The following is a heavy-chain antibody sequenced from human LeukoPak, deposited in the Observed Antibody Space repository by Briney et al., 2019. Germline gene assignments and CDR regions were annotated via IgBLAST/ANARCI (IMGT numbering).Heavy chain of an antibody. V-gene: IGHV3-7*01. D-gene: IGHD3-22*01. J-gene: IGHJ3*02. CDR2: IKQDGSEK. CDR1: GFTFSSYW. Sequence: GGSLRLSCAASGFTFSSYWMSWVRQAPGKGLEWVANIKQDGSEKYYVDSVKGRFTISRDNAKNSLYLQMNSLRAEDTAVYYCASEGIYDSSGPPNPIDAFDIWGQGTMVTVSS. CDR3: ASEGIYDSSGPPNPIDAFDI.